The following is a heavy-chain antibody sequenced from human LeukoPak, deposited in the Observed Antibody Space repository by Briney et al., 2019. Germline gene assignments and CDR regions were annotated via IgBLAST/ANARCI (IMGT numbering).Heavy chain of an antibody. CDR3: ARTREQWQVLGY. D-gene: IGHD6-19*01. CDR2: ISHEGSYQ. Sequence: GGSLRLSCAASGFSFGSYGIHWVRQAPGKGLEWVAVISHEGSYQNYADSVKGRFTISRDNSKNRMFLQMNSLSAEDTGVYYCARTREQWQVLGYWGQGTLVTVSS. J-gene: IGHJ4*02. V-gene: IGHV3-30*03. CDR1: GFSFGSYG.